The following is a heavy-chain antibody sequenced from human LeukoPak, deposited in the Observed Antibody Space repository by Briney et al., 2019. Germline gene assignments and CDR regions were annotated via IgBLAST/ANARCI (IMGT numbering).Heavy chain of an antibody. Sequence: PSETLSLTCTVSGGSISDHYLSWIRQPAGKGLEWIGRMYVSGTTNYNPSLRSRVSMSMDTSKNQCSLRLTSVTAADTAVYYCARENCYDSSGYSEGMDVWGQGTTVTVS. J-gene: IGHJ6*02. D-gene: IGHD3-22*01. CDR1: GGSISDHY. CDR2: MYVSGTT. CDR3: ARENCYDSSGYSEGMDV. V-gene: IGHV4-4*07.